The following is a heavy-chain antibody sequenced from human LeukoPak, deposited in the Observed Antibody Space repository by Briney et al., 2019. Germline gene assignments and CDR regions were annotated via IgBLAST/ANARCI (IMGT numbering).Heavy chain of an antibody. CDR3: ARDLSRDAFDI. V-gene: IGHV1-2*02. J-gene: IGHJ3*02. CDR2: INPNSGDT. CDR1: GYSFTGYY. D-gene: IGHD5/OR15-5a*01. Sequence: GASVKVSCKASGYSFTGYYMHWMRQAPGQGLEWMGWINPNSGDTHYAQKFQGRVAMTRDTSISTAYMDLSNLRSDDTAIYYCARDLSRDAFDIWGQGTMVTVSS.